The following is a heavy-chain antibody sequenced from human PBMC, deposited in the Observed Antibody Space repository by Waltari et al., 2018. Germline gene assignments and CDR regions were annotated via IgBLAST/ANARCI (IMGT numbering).Heavy chain of an antibody. J-gene: IGHJ4*02. D-gene: IGHD3-22*01. Sequence: QVQLQESGPGLVKPSETLSLTCAVSGYSISSGYYWGWIRQPPGKGLEWIGSIYHSGSTYYNPSLKSRVTRSVDTSKNQFSLKLSSVTAADTAVYYCARDTYYYDSSGFDYWGQGTLVTVSS. CDR1: GYSISSGYY. V-gene: IGHV4-38-2*02. CDR3: ARDTYYYDSSGFDY. CDR2: IYHSGST.